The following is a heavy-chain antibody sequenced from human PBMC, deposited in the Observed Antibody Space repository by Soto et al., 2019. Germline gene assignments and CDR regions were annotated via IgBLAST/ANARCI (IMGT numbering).Heavy chain of an antibody. V-gene: IGHV4-61*01. CDR1: CASVSSGINH. CDR3: ARSRSRHDN. D-gene: IGHD3-16*02. CDR2: VHHSGST. Sequence: SETLSLTCNVSCASVSSGINHWSWIRQPPGKGLDWIGCVHHSGSTSYNPSLKSLVTISIDTSNNQFSLKLSSVTAADTAVYYCARSRSRHDNWGQGTLVTVSS. J-gene: IGHJ4*02.